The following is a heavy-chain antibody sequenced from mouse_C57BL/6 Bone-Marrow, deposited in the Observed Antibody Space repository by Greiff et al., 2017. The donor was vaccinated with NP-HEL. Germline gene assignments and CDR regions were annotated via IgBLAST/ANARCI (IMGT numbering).Heavy chain of an antibody. Sequence: VQLKESGPELVKPGASVKMSCKASGYTFTDYNMHWVKQSHGKSLEWIGYINPNNGGTSYNQKFKGKATLTVNKSSSTAYMELRSLTSEDSAVYDCARWPITTVVATPFAYWGQGTLVTVSA. V-gene: IGHV1-22*01. CDR1: GYTFTDYN. J-gene: IGHJ3*01. D-gene: IGHD1-1*01. CDR2: INPNNGGT. CDR3: ARWPITTVVATPFAY.